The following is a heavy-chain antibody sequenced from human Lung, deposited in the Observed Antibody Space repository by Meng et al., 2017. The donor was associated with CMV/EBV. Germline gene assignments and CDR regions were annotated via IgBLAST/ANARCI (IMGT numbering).Heavy chain of an antibody. CDR1: GYTFTSYY. CDR3: ASRGYSSSWRGAFDI. V-gene: IGHV1-46*01. D-gene: IGHD6-13*01. CDR2: INPSGGST. J-gene: IGHJ3*02. Sequence: SXXVSXKASGYTFTSYYMHWVRQAPGQGLEWMGIINPSGGSTSYAQKFQGRVTMTRDTSTSTVYMELSSLRSEDTAVYYCASRGYSSSWRGAFDIWGQGTIVTVSS.